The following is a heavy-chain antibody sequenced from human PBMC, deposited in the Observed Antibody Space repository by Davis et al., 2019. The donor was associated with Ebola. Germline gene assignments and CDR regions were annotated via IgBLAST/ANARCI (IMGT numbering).Heavy chain of an antibody. J-gene: IGHJ4*02. CDR1: EFTFSSYW. V-gene: IGHV3-7*01. CDR2: IKQDGSEK. Sequence: GESLKISCAASEFTFSSYWMTWVRQAPGKGLEWVANIKQDGSEKYYVDSVKGRFTISRDNAKNSLYLQMNSLRAEDTAVYYCAKQRWLQSYYFDNWGQGTLVTVSS. CDR3: AKQRWLQSYYFDN. D-gene: IGHD5-24*01.